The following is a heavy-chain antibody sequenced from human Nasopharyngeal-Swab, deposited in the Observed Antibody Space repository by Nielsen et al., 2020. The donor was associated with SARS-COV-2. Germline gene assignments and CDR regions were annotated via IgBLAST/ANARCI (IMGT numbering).Heavy chain of an antibody. CDR1: GYDFAGYW. D-gene: IGHD2/OR15-2a*01. V-gene: IGHV5-51*01. J-gene: IGHJ5*02. Sequence: GESLKISCKTSGYDFAGYWIAWVRQKPGQGLEWMGIIYPDHFGTKYSPSSRGQVTFSVDKSISTAYLQWSNLEASDTAMYYCARNMGYFHTSIWLDPWGQGTLVTVSS. CDR3: ARNMGYFHTSIWLDP. CDR2: IYPDHFGT.